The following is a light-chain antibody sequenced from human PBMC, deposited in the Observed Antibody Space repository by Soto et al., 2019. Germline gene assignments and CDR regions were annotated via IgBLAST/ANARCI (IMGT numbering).Light chain of an antibody. V-gene: IGKV3-11*01. CDR2: DAS. J-gene: IGKJ2*01. CDR3: QQRRDWPRT. CDR1: QRVSSY. Sequence: EIVLTQSPATLSLSPGERATFSCRASQRVSSYLAWYQQKPDQAPRLLIYDASTRSTGIPARFSGSGSGTDFPLTISSLEPEDFAVYYCQQRRDWPRTFGQGTKLEIK.